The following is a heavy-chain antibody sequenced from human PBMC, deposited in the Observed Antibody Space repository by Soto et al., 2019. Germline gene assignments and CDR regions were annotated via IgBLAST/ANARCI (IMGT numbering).Heavy chain of an antibody. Sequence: QLQLVQSGPEVKKPGTSVKVSCKASGFTLTSADVQWVRQTRGQRLEWIGWIVGGSGSTNYAQQFQGRLAITRDMSTSTVYMELSSLRSEDTAVYYCAADWSNRPFDFWGQATLVTVSS. CDR3: AADWSNRPFDF. J-gene: IGHJ4*02. D-gene: IGHD3-3*01. V-gene: IGHV1-58*01. CDR1: GFTLTSAD. CDR2: IVGGSGST.